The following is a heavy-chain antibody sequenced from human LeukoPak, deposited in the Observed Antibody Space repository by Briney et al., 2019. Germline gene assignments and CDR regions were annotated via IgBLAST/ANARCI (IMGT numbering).Heavy chain of an antibody. V-gene: IGHV3-30-3*01. CDR2: ISYDGSNK. CDR1: GFTFSSYT. CDR3: ARVLVIRSWSRPLDY. Sequence: GGSLRLSCAASGFTFSSYTIHWVRQAPGKGLEWVAVISYDGSNKYYADSVKGRFTISRDNSKNTLFLQMNSLRAEDTAVYYCARVLVIRSWSRPLDYWAREPWSPSPQ. J-gene: IGHJ4*02. D-gene: IGHD6-13*01.